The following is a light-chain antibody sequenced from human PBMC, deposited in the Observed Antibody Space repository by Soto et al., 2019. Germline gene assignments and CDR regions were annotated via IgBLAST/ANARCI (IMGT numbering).Light chain of an antibody. J-gene: IGLJ1*01. CDR1: SSNIGAGYD. V-gene: IGLV1-40*01. CDR2: GNN. Sequence: QSVLTQPPSVSGAPGQRVTISCTGSSSNIGAGYDVHWYQQLPGTAPKLLIYGNNNRPSGVPDRFSGSKSGTSASLAITGRQGEDEADYYCQSYDSSLSGYVFGTGTKLTVL. CDR3: QSYDSSLSGYV.